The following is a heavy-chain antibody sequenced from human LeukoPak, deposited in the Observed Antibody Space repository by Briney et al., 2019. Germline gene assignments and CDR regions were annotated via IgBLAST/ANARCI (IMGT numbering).Heavy chain of an antibody. CDR3: AKGRATITQNDY. CDR1: GFTFSDYN. Sequence: PGGSLRLSCAASGFTFSDYNMRWIRQAPGKGLEWVSSISRSGSTKYYADSVKGRFTISRDNAKNSLFLQMNSLRAEDTAVYYCAKGRATITQNDYWGQGTLVTVSS. J-gene: IGHJ4*02. CDR2: ISRSGSTK. D-gene: IGHD5-24*01. V-gene: IGHV3-11*01.